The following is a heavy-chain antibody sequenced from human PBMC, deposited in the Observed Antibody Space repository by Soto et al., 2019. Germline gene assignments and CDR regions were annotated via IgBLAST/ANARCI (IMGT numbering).Heavy chain of an antibody. V-gene: IGHV3-30-3*01. CDR3: ARGRPLVTTSMAEGLYGMDV. CDR2: ISYDGSNK. CDR1: GFTFSSYA. Sequence: QVQLVESGGGVVQPGRSLRLSCAASGFTFSSYAMHWVRQAPGKGLEWVAVISYDGSNKYYADSVKGRFTISRDNSKNPLYLQMNSLRAEDTAVYYCARGRPLVTTSMAEGLYGMDVWGQGTTVTVSS. J-gene: IGHJ6*02. D-gene: IGHD4-4*01.